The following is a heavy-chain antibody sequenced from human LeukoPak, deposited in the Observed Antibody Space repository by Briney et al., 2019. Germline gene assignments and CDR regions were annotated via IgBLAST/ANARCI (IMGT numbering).Heavy chain of an antibody. CDR3: ARNVQWLAYYFDY. CDR2: IIPIFGTA. Sequence: ASVKVSCKASGGTFSSYAISWVRQAPGQGLEWMGRIIPIFGTANYAQKFQGRVTITTGESTSTAYMELSSLRSEDTAVYYCARNVQWLAYYFDYWGQGTLVTVSS. V-gene: IGHV1-69*05. CDR1: GGTFSSYA. J-gene: IGHJ4*02. D-gene: IGHD6-19*01.